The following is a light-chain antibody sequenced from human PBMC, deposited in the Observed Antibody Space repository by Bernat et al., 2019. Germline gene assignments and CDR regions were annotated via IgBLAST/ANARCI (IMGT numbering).Light chain of an antibody. V-gene: IGKV3-11*01. CDR2: DAS. J-gene: IGKJ4*01. CDR1: QSVSTY. Sequence: EIVLTQSPATLSLSPGEGATLSCRASQSVSTYLAWYQQKPGQAPRLLIYDASNRATGIPARFSGSGSGTDFTLTISSLEPEDVAVYYCLQRDRLLTFGGGTKVEIK. CDR3: LQRDRLLT.